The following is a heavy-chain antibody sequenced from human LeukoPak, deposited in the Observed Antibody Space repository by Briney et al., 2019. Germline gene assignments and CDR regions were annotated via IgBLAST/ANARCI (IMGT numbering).Heavy chain of an antibody. V-gene: IGHV4-61*02. D-gene: IGHD3-10*01. J-gene: IGHJ5*02. CDR1: GGSISSGSYY. Sequence: SETLSLTCTVSGGSISSGSYYWSWIRQPAGKGLEWIGRIYTSGSTNYNPSLKSRATISVDTSKNQFSLKLSSVTAADTAVYYCARDHGYGSGSYYPVNRWFDPWGQGTLVTVSS. CDR2: IYTSGST. CDR3: ARDHGYGSGSYYPVNRWFDP.